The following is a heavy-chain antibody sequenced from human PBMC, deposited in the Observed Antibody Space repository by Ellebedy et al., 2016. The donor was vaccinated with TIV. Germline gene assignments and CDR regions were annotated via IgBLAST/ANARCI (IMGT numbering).Heavy chain of an antibody. CDR2: MKYDEIES. Sequence: GESLKISCAASGFTFSRFWTGWIRQAPGKGLEWVAHMKYDEIESYYANSVKGRFTISRDNARNSLFLQMKRLRVDDTAMYYCVRDTVAVPDGNTFDFWGQGTMVSVS. V-gene: IGHV3-7*04. CDR1: GFTFSRFW. D-gene: IGHD2-2*01. J-gene: IGHJ3*01. CDR3: VRDTVAVPDGNTFDF.